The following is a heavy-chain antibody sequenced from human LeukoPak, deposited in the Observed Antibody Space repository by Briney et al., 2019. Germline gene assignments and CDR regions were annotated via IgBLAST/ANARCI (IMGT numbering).Heavy chain of an antibody. CDR3: ASYPGSGSYQGAFDI. CDR1: GYTFTGYY. V-gene: IGHV1-2*02. CDR2: INPNSGGT. J-gene: IGHJ3*02. Sequence: GASVKVSCKASGYTFTGYYMHWVRQAPGQGLERMGWINPNSGGTNYAQKFQGRVTMTRDTSISTAYMELSRLRSDDTAVYYCASYPGSGSYQGAFDIWGQGTMVTVSS. D-gene: IGHD1-26*01.